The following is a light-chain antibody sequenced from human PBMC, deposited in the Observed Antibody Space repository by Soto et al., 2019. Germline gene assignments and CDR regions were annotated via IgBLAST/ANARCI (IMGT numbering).Light chain of an antibody. CDR1: ISDVGSYGP. CDR3: CSYVGARTYV. V-gene: IGLV2-23*01. Sequence: QSVLTQPASVSGSPGQSITISCTGSISDVGSYGPVSWYQQHPGQVPKLIIYEGNRRPSGVSSRFSGSKSGNTASLTISGLQAEDEAGYYCCSYVGARTYVFGTGTKVTVL. CDR2: EGN. J-gene: IGLJ1*01.